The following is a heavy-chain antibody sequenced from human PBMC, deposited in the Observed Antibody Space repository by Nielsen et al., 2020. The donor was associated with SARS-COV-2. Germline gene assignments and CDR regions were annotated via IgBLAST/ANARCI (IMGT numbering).Heavy chain of an antibody. CDR2: IFHSGST. CDR1: GDSISSGDYS. D-gene: IGHD4-11*01. CDR3: ARLRARQTTVTTEPNYYYYMDV. V-gene: IGHV4-30-4*02. J-gene: IGHJ6*03. Sequence: SETLSLTCTASGDSISSGDYSWSWIRQPPGKRLECITYIFHSGSTYYNPSLNSPVSISADTSKNHFSLKLSSVTAADTAVYYCARLRARQTTVTTEPNYYYYMDVWGKGTTVTVSS.